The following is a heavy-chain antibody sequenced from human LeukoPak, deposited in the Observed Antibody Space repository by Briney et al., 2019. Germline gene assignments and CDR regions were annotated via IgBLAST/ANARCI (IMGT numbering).Heavy chain of an antibody. J-gene: IGHJ4*02. D-gene: IGHD2-2*02. CDR1: GFTFSSYS. CDR2: ISSSSSYI. Sequence: GGSLRLSCAASGFTFSSYSMNWVRQAPGKGLEWVSSISSSSSYIYYADSVKGRFTISRDNAKNSLYLQMNSLRAEDTAVFYCATGSCSSSTCYRRYWGQGTLVTVSS. CDR3: ATGSCSSSTCYRRY. V-gene: IGHV3-21*04.